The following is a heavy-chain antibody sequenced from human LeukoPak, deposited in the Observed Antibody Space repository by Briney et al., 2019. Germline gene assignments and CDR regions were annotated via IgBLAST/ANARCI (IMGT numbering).Heavy chain of an antibody. CDR1: GFTFSSYG. V-gene: IGHV3-33*01. CDR3: ARDGEQCTVHGCVGPYGMDV. J-gene: IGHJ6*02. D-gene: IGHD1-26*01. Sequence: GRSLRLSCAASGFTFSSYGMHWVRQAPGKGLEWVAVIWYDGSNKYYADSVKGRFTISRDNSKNTLYLQVNSLRAEDTAVYYCARDGEQCTVHGCVGPYGMDVWGQGTTVTVSS. CDR2: IWYDGSNK.